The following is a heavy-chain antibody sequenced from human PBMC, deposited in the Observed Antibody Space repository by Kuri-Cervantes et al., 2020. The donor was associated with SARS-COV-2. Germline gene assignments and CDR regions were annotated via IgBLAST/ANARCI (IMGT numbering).Heavy chain of an antibody. V-gene: IGHV4-38-2*01. CDR3: ASVKYIDYYYYMDV. J-gene: IGHJ6*03. D-gene: IGHD2-15*01. CDR2: INHSGST. Sequence: GSLRLSCAVSGYSISSGYYWSWIRQPPGKGLEWIGEINHSGSTNYNPSLKSRVTISVDTSKNQFSLKLSSVTAADTAVYYCASVKYIDYYYYMDVWGKGTTVTVSS. CDR1: GYSISSGYY.